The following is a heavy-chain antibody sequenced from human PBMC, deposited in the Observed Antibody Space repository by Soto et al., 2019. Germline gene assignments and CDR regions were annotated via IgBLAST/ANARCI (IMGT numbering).Heavy chain of an antibody. CDR2: IAANGGAA. CDR3: GKDPNGDYVGAFDI. J-gene: IGHJ3*02. CDR1: GFTFSNYA. Sequence: EVQLLESGGGLVHPGESLRLSCAASGFTFSNYAMSWVRQAPGKGPEWVAGIAANGGAAYLADSVKGRFTISRDNSKNTLYLQMNSLRPDDTALYYCGKDPNGDYVGAFDICGQGTMVTVSS. D-gene: IGHD4-17*01. V-gene: IGHV3-23*01.